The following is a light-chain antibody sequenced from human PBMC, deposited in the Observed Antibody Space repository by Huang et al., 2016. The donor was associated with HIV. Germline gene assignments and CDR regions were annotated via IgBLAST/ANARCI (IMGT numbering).Light chain of an antibody. CDR2: GAS. J-gene: IGKJ3*01. V-gene: IGKV3-15*01. Sequence: EVLLTQSPATLSVSPGERATLSCRASQSVSTNLDWYQQKPDQAPRLLIYGASTRATGVPARFSGSGSGTEFTLTISSLQSEDSAVYYCQQYNSWPPLFTFGPGTKVDIK. CDR1: QSVSTN. CDR3: QQYNSWPPLFT.